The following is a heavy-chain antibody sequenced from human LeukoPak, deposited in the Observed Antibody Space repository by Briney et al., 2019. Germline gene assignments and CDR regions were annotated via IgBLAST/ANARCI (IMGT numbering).Heavy chain of an antibody. CDR3: ARDRWWEPTDFSFDY. Sequence: GASVKVSCKASGYTFTSYAMHWVRQAPGQRLEWMGWINAGNGNTKYSQKFQGRVTITRDTSASTAYVELSSLRSEDMAVYYCARDRWWEPTDFSFDYWGQGTLVTVSS. D-gene: IGHD1-26*01. J-gene: IGHJ4*02. CDR2: INAGNGNT. CDR1: GYTFTSYA. V-gene: IGHV1-3*01.